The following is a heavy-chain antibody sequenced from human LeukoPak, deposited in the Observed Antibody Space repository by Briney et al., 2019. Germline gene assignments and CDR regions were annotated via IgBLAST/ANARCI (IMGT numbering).Heavy chain of an antibody. CDR3: ARGVVAATLRGGVFDY. V-gene: IGHV1-18*01. J-gene: IGHJ4*02. D-gene: IGHD2-15*01. Sequence: ASVKVSCKASGYTFTSYGISWVRQAPGQGLEWMGWISAYNGNTNYAQKLQGRVTMTTDTSTSTVYMELSSLRSEDTAVYYCARGVVAATLRGGVFDYWGQGTLVTVSS. CDR1: GYTFTSYG. CDR2: ISAYNGNT.